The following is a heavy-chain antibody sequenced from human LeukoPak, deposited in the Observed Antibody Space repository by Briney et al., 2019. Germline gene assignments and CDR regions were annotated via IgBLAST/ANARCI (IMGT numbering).Heavy chain of an antibody. Sequence: GGSLKISCKGSGYRFTSYWIGWVRQMPGKGLEWMGIIYPVDSDSRYSPSFQGQVTISADKSISTAYLQWSSLKASDTAMYYCARTRGYSGYDFTNFDYWGQGTLATLS. CDR3: ARTRGYSGYDFTNFDY. V-gene: IGHV5-51*01. D-gene: IGHD5-12*01. CDR1: GYRFTSYW. CDR2: IYPVDSDS. J-gene: IGHJ4*02.